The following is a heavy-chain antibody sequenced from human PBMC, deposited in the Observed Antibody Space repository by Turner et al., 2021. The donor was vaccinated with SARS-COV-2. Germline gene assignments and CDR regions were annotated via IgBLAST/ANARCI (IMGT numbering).Heavy chain of an antibody. Sequence: QVQLQQWGAGLLKPSETLSLTCAVYGGSFSGYYWSWIRQPPGKGLEGIGEINHSGSTNYNPSLKSRVTISVDTSKNQFSLKLSSVTAADTAVFYCARGGGYSYGALDYWGQGTLVTVSS. CDR3: ARGGGYSYGALDY. D-gene: IGHD5-18*01. CDR1: GGSFSGYY. CDR2: INHSGST. J-gene: IGHJ4*02. V-gene: IGHV4-34*01.